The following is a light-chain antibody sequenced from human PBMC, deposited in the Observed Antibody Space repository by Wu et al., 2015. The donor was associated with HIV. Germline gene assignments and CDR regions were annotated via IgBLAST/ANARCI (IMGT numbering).Light chain of an antibody. CDR2: TAS. J-gene: IGKJ1*01. CDR3: QQYNSYWWT. Sequence: DIQMTQSPSTLSASVGDRVTITCRASQSISSWLAWFQQRPGKAPKLLIYTASSLESGVPSRFSGSGSGTEFTLTISSLQPEDLQLYYCQQYNSYWWTFGQGTKVEI. CDR1: QSISSW. V-gene: IGKV1-5*03.